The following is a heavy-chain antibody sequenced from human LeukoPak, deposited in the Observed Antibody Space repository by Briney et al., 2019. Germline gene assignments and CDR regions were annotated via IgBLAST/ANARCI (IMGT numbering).Heavy chain of an antibody. V-gene: IGHV3-23*01. CDR3: ANEIRPNDY. Sequence: GGSLRLSCAASEFDFSSHAMTWVRQAPGKGLEWVSAISISGSKTYYADSVKGRSTISRDNSKNTLYLQMNGLRAEDTAVYYCANEIRPNDYWGQGTQVTVSS. CDR2: ISISGSKT. J-gene: IGHJ4*02. D-gene: IGHD4-17*01. CDR1: EFDFSSHA.